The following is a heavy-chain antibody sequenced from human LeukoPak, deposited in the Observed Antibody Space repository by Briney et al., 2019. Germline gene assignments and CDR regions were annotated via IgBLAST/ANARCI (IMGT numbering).Heavy chain of an antibody. Sequence: GESLKISCEGSGYSFTSYWIGWVRQMPGKGLEWMGIIYPGDSNIRYSPSFQGQVTISADKSISTAYLQWRSLKASDTAMYYCARDSYGYVAGFDYWGQGALVTVSS. V-gene: IGHV5-51*01. D-gene: IGHD5-18*01. CDR1: GYSFTSYW. J-gene: IGHJ4*02. CDR2: IYPGDSNI. CDR3: ARDSYGYVAGFDY.